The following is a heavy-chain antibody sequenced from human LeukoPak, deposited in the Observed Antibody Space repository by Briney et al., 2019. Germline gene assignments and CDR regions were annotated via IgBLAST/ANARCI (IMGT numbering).Heavy chain of an antibody. V-gene: IGHV4-39*01. Sequence: SETLSLTCTVSGGSISSSSYYWGWIRQPPGKGLEWIGSIYYSGSTYYNPSLKSRVTISVDTSKNQFSLKLSSVTAADTAVYYCARQPPVVPAAPSSDNSTDVWGKGPTVTVSS. CDR3: ARQPPVVPAAPSSDNSTDV. J-gene: IGHJ6*03. D-gene: IGHD2-2*01. CDR1: GGSISSSSYY. CDR2: IYYSGST.